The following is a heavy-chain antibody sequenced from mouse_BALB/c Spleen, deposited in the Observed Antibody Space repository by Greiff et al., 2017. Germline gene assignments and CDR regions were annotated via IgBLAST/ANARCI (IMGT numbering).Heavy chain of an antibody. CDR3: AREGYYGNSWFAY. Sequence: QVQLKESGPGLVAPSQSLSITCTVSGFSLTSYGVHWVRQPPGKGLEWLGVIWAGGSTNYNSALMSRLSISKDNSKSQVFLKMNSLQTDDTAMYYCAREGYYGNSWFAYWGQGTLVTVSA. D-gene: IGHD2-1*01. CDR2: IWAGGST. CDR1: GFSLTSYG. J-gene: IGHJ3*01. V-gene: IGHV2-9*02.